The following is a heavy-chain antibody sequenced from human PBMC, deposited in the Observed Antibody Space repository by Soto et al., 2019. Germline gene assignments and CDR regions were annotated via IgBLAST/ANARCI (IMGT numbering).Heavy chain of an antibody. J-gene: IGHJ5*02. D-gene: IGHD6-13*01. V-gene: IGHV4-34*01. CDR1: GGSFSGYY. CDR3: ARGVSTSSSWYVWSRVWFDP. Sequence: SETLSLTCAVYGGSFSGYYWSWIRQPPGKGLEWIGEINHSGSTNYNPSLKSRVTISVDTSKNQFSLKLSSVTAADTAVYYCARGVSTSSSWYVWSRVWFDPWGQGTLVTASS. CDR2: INHSGST.